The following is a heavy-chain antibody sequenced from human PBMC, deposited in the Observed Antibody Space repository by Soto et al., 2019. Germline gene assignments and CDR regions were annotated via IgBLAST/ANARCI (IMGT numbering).Heavy chain of an antibody. V-gene: IGHV3-15*01. J-gene: IGHJ4*02. CDR3: ATDPLDS. Sequence: EVQLVESGGGLVKPGESLRVSCAASGFTFRNVWMGWVRQAPGKGLEWVGRIKSKTDAETPDYAAPVKGRFTISRDDSXXXXXXXXXXXXXXXXXXXXCATDPLDSWGQGTLVTVSS. CDR1: GFTFRNVW. CDR2: IKSKTDAETP.